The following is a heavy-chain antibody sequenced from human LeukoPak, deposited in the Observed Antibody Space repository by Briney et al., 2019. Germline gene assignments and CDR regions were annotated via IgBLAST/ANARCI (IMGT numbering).Heavy chain of an antibody. J-gene: IGHJ4*02. V-gene: IGHV5-51*01. CDR3: ARRMITFGGVVDY. CDR1: GYSFTSYW. CDR2: IYPGDSDT. Sequence: HGESLKISCKGSGYSFTSYWIGWVRHMPGKGLEWMGIIYPGDSDTRYSPSFQGQVTISADKSISTAYLQWSSLKASDTAMYYCARRMITFGGVVDYWGQGTLVTVSS. D-gene: IGHD3-16*01.